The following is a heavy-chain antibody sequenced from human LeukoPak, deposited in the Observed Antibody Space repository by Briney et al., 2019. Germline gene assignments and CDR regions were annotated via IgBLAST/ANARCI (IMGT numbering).Heavy chain of an antibody. CDR1: GFTFSSYA. CDR3: AKGAPNRYFXWSXPLNY. CDR2: ISYDGSNK. D-gene: IGHD3-9*01. Sequence: PGGSLRLSCAASGFTFSSYAMHWVRQAPGKGLEWVAVISYDGSNKYYADSVKGRFTISRDNSKNTLYLQMNSLRAEDTAVYYCAKGAPNRYFXWSXPLNYW. J-gene: IGHJ4*01. V-gene: IGHV3-30-3*01.